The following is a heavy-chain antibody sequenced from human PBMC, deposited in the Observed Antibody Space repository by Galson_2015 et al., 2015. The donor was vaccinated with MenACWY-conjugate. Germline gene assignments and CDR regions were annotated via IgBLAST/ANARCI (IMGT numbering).Heavy chain of an antibody. Sequence: PALVIPSPTFTLTCTFSGFSLRTSRVGVGWIRQPPGQALEWLSLIYWDDDKRYSPSLKSRLTITKDTSKNQVVLSMTNMDPVGTATYYCSHSPCCSTTSCYAARAFDVWGQGTVVTVSS. CDR2: IYWDDDK. CDR1: GFSLRTSRVG. CDR3: SHSPCCSTTSCYAARAFDV. J-gene: IGHJ3*01. V-gene: IGHV2-5*02. D-gene: IGHD2-2*01.